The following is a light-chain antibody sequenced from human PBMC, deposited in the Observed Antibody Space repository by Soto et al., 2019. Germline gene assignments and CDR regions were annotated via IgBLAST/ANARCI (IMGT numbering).Light chain of an antibody. CDR1: QSVSSSY. Sequence: EIVLTQSPGTLSLSPGERATLSCRTSQSVSSSYLAWYQQKPGQAPSLLIHGAASRATGIPDRFSGGGSGTDFTLTISRLEPEDFAVYYCQQYGSSPPMYTFGQGTKLEIK. CDR2: GAA. J-gene: IGKJ2*01. V-gene: IGKV3-20*01. CDR3: QQYGSSPPMYT.